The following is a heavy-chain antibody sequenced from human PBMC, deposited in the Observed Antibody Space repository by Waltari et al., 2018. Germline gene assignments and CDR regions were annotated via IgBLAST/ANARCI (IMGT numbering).Heavy chain of an antibody. D-gene: IGHD1-26*01. CDR2: IPPGDCDP. CDR1: GYSVTSYW. Sequence: EVQLVQSGAEVKKPGESLKISCKGSGYSVTSYWIGWVSQMPGKGLEWMGLIPPGDCDPRYSPSFQGQVTSSAAQSISTAYLQWSSLKASDTAMYYCARLRWELLDYYFDYWGQGTLVTVSS. J-gene: IGHJ4*02. V-gene: IGHV5-51*01. CDR3: ARLRWELLDYYFDY.